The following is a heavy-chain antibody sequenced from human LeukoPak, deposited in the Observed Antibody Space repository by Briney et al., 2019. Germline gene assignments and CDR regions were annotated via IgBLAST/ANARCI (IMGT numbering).Heavy chain of an antibody. CDR1: GFTFSNAW. J-gene: IGHJ1*01. Sequence: GGSLRLSCAASGFTFSNAWMSWVRQAPGKGLEWVGRIKSKTDGGTTDYAAPVKGRFTISRGDSKNTLYLQMNSLKTEDTAVYYCTTADGTMVRGVIKYFQHWGEGPVDPVSS. V-gene: IGHV3-15*01. CDR3: TTADGTMVRGVIKYFQH. CDR2: IKSKTDGGTT. D-gene: IGHD3-10*01.